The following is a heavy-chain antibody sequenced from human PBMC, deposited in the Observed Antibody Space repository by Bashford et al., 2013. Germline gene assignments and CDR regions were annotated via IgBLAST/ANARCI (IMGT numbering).Heavy chain of an antibody. CDR2: IVVGSGNT. V-gene: IGHV1-58*01. D-gene: IGHD3-10*01. J-gene: IGHJ6*02. CDR3: AADPLRGIDV. Sequence: VRQAPGQRLEWIGCIVVGSGNTIYAQKFQERVTITRDKSASTAYMELSSLRSEDTAVYYCAADPLRGIDVWGQGTAVTVSS.